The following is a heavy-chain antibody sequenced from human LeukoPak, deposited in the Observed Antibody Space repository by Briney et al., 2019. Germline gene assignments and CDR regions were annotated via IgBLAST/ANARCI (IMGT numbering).Heavy chain of an antibody. CDR3: AKPYSYGSYYSDY. J-gene: IGHJ4*02. D-gene: IGHD5-18*01. Sequence: GRSLRLSCAASGFTFSSYGIHWVRQTPGKGLEWVAVISYDGSDKYYADSVKGRFTISRDNSENTLYLQMNSLRTEDTAVYYCAKPYSYGSYYSDYWGQGTLVTVSS. V-gene: IGHV3-30*18. CDR1: GFTFSSYG. CDR2: ISYDGSDK.